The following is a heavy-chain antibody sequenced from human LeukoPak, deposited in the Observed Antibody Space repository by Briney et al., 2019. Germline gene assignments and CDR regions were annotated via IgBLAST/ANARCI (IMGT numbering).Heavy chain of an antibody. CDR1: GYSISSGYY. CDR2: IYHSGST. CDR3: ARMRVEWYFDL. J-gene: IGHJ2*01. Sequence: SETLSLTCTVSGYSISSGYYWGWIRQPPGKGLEWIGSIYHSGSTYYNPSLKSRVTISVDTSKNQFSLKLSSVTAADTAVYYCARMRVEWYFDLWGRATLVTVSS. V-gene: IGHV4-38-2*02.